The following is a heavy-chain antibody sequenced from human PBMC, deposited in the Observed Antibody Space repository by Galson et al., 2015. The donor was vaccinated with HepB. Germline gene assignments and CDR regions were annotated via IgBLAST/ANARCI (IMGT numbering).Heavy chain of an antibody. J-gene: IGHJ4*02. D-gene: IGHD3-22*01. CDR3: AKDNDNHYYHSNTLDY. CDR1: GFTFSSYA. CDR2: ISGSGGST. V-gene: IGHV3-23*01. Sequence: SLRLSCAASGFTFSSYAMSWVRQAPGKGLEWVSAISGSGGSTYYADSVKGRFTISRDNSKNTLYLQMNSLRAEDTAVYYCAKDNDNHYYHSNTLDYWGQGTLVTVSS.